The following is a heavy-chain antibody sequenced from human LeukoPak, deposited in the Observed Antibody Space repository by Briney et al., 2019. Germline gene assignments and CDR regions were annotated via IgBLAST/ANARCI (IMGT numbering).Heavy chain of an antibody. D-gene: IGHD2-2*01. CDR3: TRGAGTSWFDY. J-gene: IGHJ4*02. CDR1: GYTFTVNY. CDR2: MNPNSGVT. V-gene: IGHV1-2*02. Sequence: GASVKASCKPSGYTFTVNYLHWVRQAPGQGLEWVGWMNPNSGVTGYAQNFQGRVTMTRDTSISTAYMELSSLTSDDTAVYYCTRGAGTSWFDYWGQGSLVTVSS.